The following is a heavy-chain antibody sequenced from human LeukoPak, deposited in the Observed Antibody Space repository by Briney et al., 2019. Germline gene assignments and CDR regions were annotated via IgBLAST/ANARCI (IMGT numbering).Heavy chain of an antibody. D-gene: IGHD1-1*01. CDR2: IWKDGSDE. V-gene: IGHV3-33*01. CDR3: AREEAFQLEASLDQ. J-gene: IGHJ4*02. CDR1: GFTFGDFG. Sequence: GGSLRLSCAAAGFTFGDFGMHWVRQAPGKGLEWVALIWKDGSDEFYADSVKGRFTISRDNSRNTLSLQMNSLRGEDTAVYYCAREEAFQLEASLDQWGQGTLVTVSS.